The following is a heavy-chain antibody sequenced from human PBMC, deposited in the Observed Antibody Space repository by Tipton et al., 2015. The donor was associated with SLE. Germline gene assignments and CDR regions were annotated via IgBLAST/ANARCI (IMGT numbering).Heavy chain of an antibody. V-gene: IGHV4-34*01. CDR2: INHRGST. J-gene: IGHJ4*02. CDR3: ARQEQQLDPNAFEI. CDR1: GGSISSSSSYY. D-gene: IGHD6-13*01. Sequence: TLSLTCAVYGGSISSSSSYYWAWIRQPPGKGVEWIGEINHRGSTNYNPSLKSRVTISVDTSKNQFSLKLRSVTAADTAVYYCARQEQQLDPNAFEIWGQGTLVTVSS.